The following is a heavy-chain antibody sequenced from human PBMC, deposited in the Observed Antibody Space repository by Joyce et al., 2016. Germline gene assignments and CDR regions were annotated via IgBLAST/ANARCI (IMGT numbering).Heavy chain of an antibody. D-gene: IGHD6-13*01. V-gene: IGHV3-74*01. J-gene: IGHJ3*02. Sequence: EMRLVESGGGLVQPGGSLRLSCEASGFTFSNYWMHWVRQAPGKGLMWVSRITDDGTPTTNADSVNGRFTISRDNAKNTLYLQMNSLRAEDTAVYYCARAIPGTHNSLDIWGQGTMVTVSS. CDR2: ITDDGTPT. CDR1: GFTFSNYW. CDR3: ARAIPGTHNSLDI.